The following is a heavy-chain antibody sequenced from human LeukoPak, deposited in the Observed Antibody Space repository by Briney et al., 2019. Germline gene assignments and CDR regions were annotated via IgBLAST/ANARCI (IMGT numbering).Heavy chain of an antibody. Sequence: PGGSLRLSCAASGFTFISYEMNWVRQAPGRGLEWVSFISGNASTIYYADSLKGRFTISRDNAKNSLYLQMNNLRAEDTAVYYCARDGSDREYFDSWGQGTLVTVSS. J-gene: IGHJ4*02. CDR3: ARDGSDREYFDS. D-gene: IGHD6-19*01. CDR1: GFTFISYE. V-gene: IGHV3-48*03. CDR2: ISGNASTI.